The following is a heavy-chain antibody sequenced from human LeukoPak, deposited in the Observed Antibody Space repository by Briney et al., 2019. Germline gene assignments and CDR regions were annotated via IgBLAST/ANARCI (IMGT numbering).Heavy chain of an antibody. Sequence: GASVKVSCKASGYTFTGYYMHWVRQAPGQGLEWMGRIIPIFGTANYAQKFQGRVTITTDESTSTAYMELSSLRSEDTAVYYCAREDIVVVPAAINYYYYYMDVWGKGTTVTVSS. CDR2: IIPIFGTA. J-gene: IGHJ6*03. CDR1: GYTFTGYY. CDR3: AREDIVVVPAAINYYYYYMDV. V-gene: IGHV1-69*05. D-gene: IGHD2-2*02.